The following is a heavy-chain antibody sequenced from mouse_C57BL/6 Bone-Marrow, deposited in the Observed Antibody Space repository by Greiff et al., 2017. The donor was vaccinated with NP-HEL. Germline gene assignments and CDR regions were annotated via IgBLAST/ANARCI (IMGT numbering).Heavy chain of an antibody. Sequence: VKLVESGAELARPGASVKLSCKASGYTFTSYGISWVKQRTGQGLEWIGEIYPRSGNTYYNEKFKGKATLTADKSSSTAYMELRSLTSEDSAVYFCARRGFCYGSSSDYWGQGTTLTVSS. CDR3: ARRGFCYGSSSDY. J-gene: IGHJ2*01. D-gene: IGHD1-1*01. CDR1: GYTFTSYG. V-gene: IGHV1-81*01. CDR2: IYPRSGNT.